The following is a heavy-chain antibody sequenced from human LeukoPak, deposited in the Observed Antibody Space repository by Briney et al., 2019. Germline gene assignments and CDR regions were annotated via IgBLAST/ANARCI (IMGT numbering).Heavy chain of an antibody. J-gene: IGHJ4*02. CDR1: GFTFSSYG. D-gene: IGHD5-12*01. V-gene: IGHV3-30*02. CDR2: IRYDGSNK. CDR3: INGGGDSGYGNFDY. Sequence: GGSLRLSCAASGFTFSSYGMHWVRQAPGKGLEWVAFIRYDGSNKYYADSVKGRFTTSRDNAKSSLYLQMNSLRAEDTAFYCAINGGGDSGYGNFDYWGQGTLVTVSS.